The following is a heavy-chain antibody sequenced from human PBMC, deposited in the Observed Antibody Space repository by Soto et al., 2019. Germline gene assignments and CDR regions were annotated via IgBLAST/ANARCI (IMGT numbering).Heavy chain of an antibody. CDR1: GGSISSGGYS. D-gene: IGHD3-10*01. CDR2: IYHSGST. Sequence: PSETLSLTCAVSGGSISSGGYSWSWIRQPPGKGLEWIGYIYHSGSTNYNPSLKSRVTISVDTSKNQFSLKLSSVTAADTAVYYCARGPRVLLWFGKKYYFDYWGQGTLVTVSS. CDR3: ARGPRVLLWFGKKYYFDY. J-gene: IGHJ4*02. V-gene: IGHV4-30-2*01.